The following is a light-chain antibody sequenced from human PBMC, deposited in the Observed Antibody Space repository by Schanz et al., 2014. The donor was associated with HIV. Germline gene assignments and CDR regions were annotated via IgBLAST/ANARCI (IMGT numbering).Light chain of an antibody. CDR2: EVS. V-gene: IGLV2-14*01. J-gene: IGLJ2*01. Sequence: QSALTQPASVSGSPGQSITISCTGTSSDVGGYNYVSWYQQHPGKAPKFMIYEVSKRPSGVPNRFSGSKSGNTASLTISGLQAEDEDDYYCISYTRDTVLFGGGTKVTVL. CDR1: SSDVGGYNY. CDR3: ISYTRDTVL.